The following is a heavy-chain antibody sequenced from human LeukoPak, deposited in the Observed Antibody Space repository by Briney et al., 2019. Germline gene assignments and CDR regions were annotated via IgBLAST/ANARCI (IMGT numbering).Heavy chain of an antibody. V-gene: IGHV3-33*01. Sequence: PGGSLRLSCAASGFIFSSYGMHWVRQAPGKGLEWVADVWDDGNNKYYADSVKGRFTISRDNSKNTLYLQMNSLRAEDTAVYYCTRDPTPGAFDIWGQGTMVTVSS. CDR2: VWDDGNNK. CDR3: TRDPTPGAFDI. J-gene: IGHJ3*02. CDR1: GFIFSSYG.